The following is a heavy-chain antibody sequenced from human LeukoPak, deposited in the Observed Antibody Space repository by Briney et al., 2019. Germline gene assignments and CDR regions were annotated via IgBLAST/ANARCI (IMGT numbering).Heavy chain of an antibody. Sequence: GGSLRLSCAASGFTFSSYSMNWVRQAPGKGLEWVSGIGGNGGNTYYADSVKGRFTISRDNSKNTLYLQMNSLRAEDTAVYYCAKAMKVVLDTYYFDYWGQGTLVTVSS. CDR1: GFTFSSYS. D-gene: IGHD3-22*01. J-gene: IGHJ4*02. V-gene: IGHV3-23*01. CDR3: AKAMKVVLDTYYFDY. CDR2: IGGNGGNT.